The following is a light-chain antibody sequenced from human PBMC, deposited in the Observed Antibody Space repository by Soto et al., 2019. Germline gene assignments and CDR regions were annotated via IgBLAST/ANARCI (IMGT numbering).Light chain of an antibody. CDR2: HES. CDR3: LHLYTRPRA. J-gene: IGKJ5*01. Sequence: EIVLTQSPATLSLSPGERATLSCRASQSVGNYLGWYQQRPGQAPWLLIYHESERAAGIPARFSGSGSGTDCTLTISILEPEDCALYYFLHLYTRPRAFVQGTRLELQ. V-gene: IGKV3-11*01. CDR1: QSVGNY.